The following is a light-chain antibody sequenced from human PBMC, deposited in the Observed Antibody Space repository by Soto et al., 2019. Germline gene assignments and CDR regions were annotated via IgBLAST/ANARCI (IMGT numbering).Light chain of an antibody. CDR2: EVT. Sequence: QSALTQPASVSGSPGQSITISCTGISSDIGGYNSVSWYQQHPGKAPKLIIYEVTNRPSGVSNRFSGSESGNTASLTISGLQPEDEADYYCSSHTSSRTYVFGTGPKLTVL. J-gene: IGLJ1*01. CDR3: SSHTSSRTYV. V-gene: IGLV2-14*01. CDR1: SSDIGGYNS.